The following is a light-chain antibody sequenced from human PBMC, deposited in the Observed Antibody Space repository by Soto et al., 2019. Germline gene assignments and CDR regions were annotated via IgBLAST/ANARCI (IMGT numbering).Light chain of an antibody. CDR2: KAS. J-gene: IGKJ2*01. Sequence: DLQMTQSPSTLSASVGDRVTITCRASQSISSWLAWYQQKPGTAPKLLIYKASTLESGVPSRFSGFRSGTEFTLSVSSLQPDDFATYYCQQYNDSFPYTFGQGTKLEIK. V-gene: IGKV1-5*03. CDR3: QQYNDSFPYT. CDR1: QSISSW.